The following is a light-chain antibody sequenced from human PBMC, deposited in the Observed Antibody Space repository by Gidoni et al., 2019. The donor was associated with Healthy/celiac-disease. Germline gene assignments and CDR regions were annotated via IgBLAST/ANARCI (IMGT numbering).Light chain of an antibody. CDR3: QQSYSTSIT. CDR1: QSINNN. Sequence: DLQMTQSPPSLSPSLGDRFSITCRPSQSINNNLSWYQQKPGKAPKLLIFAPSSLQSGVPSRFSGSGSGTDFTLTISNLQPEDFATYYCQQSYSTSITFGQGTRLEIK. V-gene: IGKV1-39*01. J-gene: IGKJ5*01. CDR2: APS.